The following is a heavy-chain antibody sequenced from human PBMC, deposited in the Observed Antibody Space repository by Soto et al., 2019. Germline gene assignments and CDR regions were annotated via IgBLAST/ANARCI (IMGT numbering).Heavy chain of an antibody. J-gene: IGHJ6*02. CDR2: IWYDGSNK. CDR3: ARDSSLAGGSFYLNYYYYGMDV. V-gene: IGHV3-33*01. Sequence: QVQLVESGGGVVQPGRSLRLSCAASGFTFSSYGMHWVRQAPGKGLEWVAVIWYDGSNKYYADSVKGRFTISRDNSKNTLYLQMNSLRAEDTAVYYCARDSSLAGGSFYLNYYYYGMDVWGQGTTVTVSS. D-gene: IGHD2-15*01. CDR1: GFTFSSYG.